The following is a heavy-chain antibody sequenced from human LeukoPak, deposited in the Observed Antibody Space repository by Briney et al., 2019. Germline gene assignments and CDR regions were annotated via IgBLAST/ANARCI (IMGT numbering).Heavy chain of an antibody. CDR1: GGSISSYY. D-gene: IGHD2-2*01. Sequence: SETLSLTCTVSGGSISSYYWSWIRQPPGKGLEWIGYIYYSGSTNYNPSLKSRVTISVDTSKNQFSLKLSSVTAADTAVYYCARHGIVVVPAPYHGMDVWGQGTTVTVSS. CDR3: ARHGIVVVPAPYHGMDV. J-gene: IGHJ6*02. V-gene: IGHV4-59*08. CDR2: IYYSGST.